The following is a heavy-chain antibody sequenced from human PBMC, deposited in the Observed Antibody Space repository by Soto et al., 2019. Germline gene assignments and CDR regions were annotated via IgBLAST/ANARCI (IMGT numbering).Heavy chain of an antibody. CDR1: GDSIRSSSHY. CDR2: CYYSGSP. Sequence: QVQLQESGPGLVKPSETLSLTCTVSGDSIRSSSHYWAWNRQPPGKGLEWIGGCYYSGSPYYNPSIKSRVTMSVDTSKNQFSLNLNSVTAADTAVYYCYINGFWGQGTLVTVSS. J-gene: IGHJ1*01. V-gene: IGHV4-39*01. D-gene: IGHD2-8*01. CDR3: YINGF.